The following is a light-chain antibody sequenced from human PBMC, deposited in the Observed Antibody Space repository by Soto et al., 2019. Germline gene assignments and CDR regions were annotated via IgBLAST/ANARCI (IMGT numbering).Light chain of an antibody. V-gene: IGKV1-39*01. CDR3: QQAYCAPPT. CDR2: AAA. J-gene: IGKJ1*01. CDR1: QSITTY. Sequence: QISQSRSSLFASVGYRCPITYPASQSITTYLNWYQQTSGEAPKLLIYAAARLQTGVPSRFSGSGSGTDFTLTISSLQPEDFATYYCQQAYCAPPTYGQGTKVDIK.